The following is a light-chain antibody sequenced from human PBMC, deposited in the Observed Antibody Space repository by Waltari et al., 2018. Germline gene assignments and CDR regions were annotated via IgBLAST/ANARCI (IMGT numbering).Light chain of an antibody. CDR3: SSYTGWVYV. CDR2: EVN. Sequence: QSALTQPASVSGSPGQSITISCTGTSSDVGTYNSVSWYHQHPGKGPKLILYEVNTLSSGFSNRVSGSKAGNTASLTISGLQTEDEADYYCSSYTGWVYVFGSGTKVTVL. V-gene: IGLV2-14*02. J-gene: IGLJ1*01. CDR1: SSDVGTYNS.